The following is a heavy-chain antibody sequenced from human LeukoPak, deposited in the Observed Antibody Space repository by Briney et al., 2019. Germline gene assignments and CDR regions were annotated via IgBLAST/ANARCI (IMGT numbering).Heavy chain of an antibody. D-gene: IGHD3-3*01. J-gene: IGHJ4*02. Sequence: GGSLRLSCAASGFTFSSYWMSWVRQAPGKGLEWVANIKQDGSEKYYVDSVKGRFTISRDNSKNTLYLQMNSLRDEDTAVYYCARNVIGVVIFDYWGQGTLVTVSS. V-gene: IGHV3-7*01. CDR3: ARNVIGVVIFDY. CDR1: GFTFSSYW. CDR2: IKQDGSEK.